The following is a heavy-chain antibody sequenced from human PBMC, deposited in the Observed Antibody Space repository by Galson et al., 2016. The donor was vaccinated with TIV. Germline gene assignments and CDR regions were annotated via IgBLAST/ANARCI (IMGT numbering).Heavy chain of an antibody. CDR2: IFPGDSDT. D-gene: IGHD3/OR15-3a*01. CDR1: RYNFARHW. Sequence: QPRAQVKKPGESLKISCKGSRYNFARHWIGWVRQMPGKGPEWMGIIFPGDSDTRYSPSFQGQVTMSADKSIGKAYLQWSSLKASDSAIYYCARHGRRWPDFSGFDVWGQGTKVIVSS. CDR3: ARHGRRWPDFSGFDV. J-gene: IGHJ3*01. V-gene: IGHV5-51*01.